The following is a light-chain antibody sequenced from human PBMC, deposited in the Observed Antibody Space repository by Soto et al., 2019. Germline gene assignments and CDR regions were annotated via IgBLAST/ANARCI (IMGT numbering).Light chain of an antibody. Sequence: QSALTQPPSASGSPGQTVTISCTGTSSDVGGSNYVSWYQQHPGKAPKLMIYEVSKRPSGVPDRFSGSKSGNTASLPVSGLQAEDEADYYCSSYAGSNNLVFGGGTKLTVL. J-gene: IGLJ3*02. V-gene: IGLV2-8*01. CDR1: SSDVGGSNY. CDR3: SSYAGSNNLV. CDR2: EVS.